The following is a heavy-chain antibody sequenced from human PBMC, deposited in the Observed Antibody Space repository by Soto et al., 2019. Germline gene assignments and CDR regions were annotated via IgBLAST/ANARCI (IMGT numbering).Heavy chain of an antibody. J-gene: IGHJ4*02. CDR2: ISSEGKRE. Sequence: QVQLVESGGAGFRPGGSLSLSGEASGSPFITYGLHWVRQLPGKGREWWPVISSEGKRENYADPVKGRFSISRDNSKNTLSLQMNSLRVEDTAVYYCAKTITTYSGDSRGRGALVDYWGQGTLVTVSS. CDR1: GSPFITYG. D-gene: IGHD3-22*01. V-gene: IGHV3-30*18. CDR3: AKTITTYSGDSRGRGALVDY.